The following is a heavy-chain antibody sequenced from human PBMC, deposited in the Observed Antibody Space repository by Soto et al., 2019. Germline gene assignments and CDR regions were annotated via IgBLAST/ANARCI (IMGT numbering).Heavy chain of an antibody. V-gene: IGHV3-7*01. Sequence: GGSLRLSCAASGFTFSSYWMSWFRQAPGKGLEWVANTKQDGSEKYYVDSVKGRFTISRDNAKNSLYLQMNSLRAEDTAVYYCARDKAAAGTEEGYYYYYYGMDVWGQGTTVTVSS. CDR2: TKQDGSEK. J-gene: IGHJ6*02. CDR3: ARDKAAAGTEEGYYYYYYGMDV. D-gene: IGHD6-13*01. CDR1: GFTFSSYW.